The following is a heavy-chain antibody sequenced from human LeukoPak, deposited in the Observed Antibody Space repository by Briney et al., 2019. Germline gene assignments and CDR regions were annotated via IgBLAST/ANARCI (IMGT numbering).Heavy chain of an antibody. CDR3: ARLGIAGAGTQDAFDI. V-gene: IGHV5-51*01. Sequence: GESLKISCEGSGYRFSSYCIGWVRQMPGKGLEWMGIIYPGDSETKYSPSFQGQVTISADKAISTAYLQWSSLKASDSAIYYCARLGIAGAGTQDAFDIWGQGTMVTVSS. CDR1: GYRFSSYC. J-gene: IGHJ3*02. D-gene: IGHD6-13*01. CDR2: IYPGDSET.